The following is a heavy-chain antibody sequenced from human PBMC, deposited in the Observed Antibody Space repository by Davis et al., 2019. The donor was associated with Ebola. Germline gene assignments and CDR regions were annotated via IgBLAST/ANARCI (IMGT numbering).Heavy chain of an antibody. V-gene: IGHV4-34*01. J-gene: IGHJ4*02. D-gene: IGHD3-22*01. CDR1: GGSFSGYY. CDR2: INHSGST. Sequence: PGGSLRLSCAVYGGSFSGYYWSWIRQHPGKGLAWIGEINHSGSTNYNPSLKSRVTMSVDTSKNQFSLKLSSLTAADTAVYYCAREVDDSSGYYHNWGQGTPVTVSS. CDR3: AREVDDSSGYYHN.